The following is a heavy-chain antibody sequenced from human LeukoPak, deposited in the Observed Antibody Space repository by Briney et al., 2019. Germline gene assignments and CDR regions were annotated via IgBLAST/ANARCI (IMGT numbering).Heavy chain of an antibody. CDR3: ASAPCCSSTSTNWFDP. D-gene: IGHD2-2*01. CDR2: INHSGST. Sequence: PSETLSLTCAVYGGSFSGYYWSWIRQPPGKGLEWIGEINHSGSTNYNPSLKSRVTISVDTSKNQFSLKLSSVTATDTAVYYCASAPCCSSTSTNWFDPWGQGTLVTVSS. CDR1: GGSFSGYY. J-gene: IGHJ5*02. V-gene: IGHV4-34*01.